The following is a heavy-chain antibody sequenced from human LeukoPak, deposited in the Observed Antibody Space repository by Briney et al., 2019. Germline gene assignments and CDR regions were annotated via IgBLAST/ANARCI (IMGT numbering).Heavy chain of an antibody. Sequence: SETLSLTCTVSGYSISSGYYWGWIRQPPGKGLEWIGSIYHSGRTFYNPSLKSRVTISVDTSKNQFSLKLSSVTAADTAVYYCARGLYYYGSGSYYNGDYFDYWGQGTLVTVSS. J-gene: IGHJ4*02. CDR2: IYHSGRT. CDR1: GYSISSGYY. V-gene: IGHV4-38-2*02. CDR3: ARGLYYYGSGSYYNGDYFDY. D-gene: IGHD3-10*01.